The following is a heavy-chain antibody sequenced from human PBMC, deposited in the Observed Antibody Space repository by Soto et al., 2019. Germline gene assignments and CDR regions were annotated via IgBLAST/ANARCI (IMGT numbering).Heavy chain of an antibody. D-gene: IGHD3-3*01. V-gene: IGHV3-9*01. CDR2: ISWNSGSI. J-gene: IGHJ6*02. CDR1: GFTFDDYA. Sequence: EVQLVESGGGLVQPGRSLRLSCAASGFTFDDYAMHWVRQAPGKGLEGVSGISWNSGSIGYADSVKGRFTISRDNAKNSLYLQMNSLRAEDTALYYCAKDKGRYYDFWSGYGGDYYGMDVWGQGTTVTVSS. CDR3: AKDKGRYYDFWSGYGGDYYGMDV.